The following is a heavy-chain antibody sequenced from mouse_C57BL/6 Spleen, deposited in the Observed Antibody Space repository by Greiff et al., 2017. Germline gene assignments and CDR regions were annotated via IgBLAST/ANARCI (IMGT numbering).Heavy chain of an antibody. D-gene: IGHD1-1*01. CDR3: ARPTVVAHWYFDV. V-gene: IGHV1-53*01. Sequence: QVQLQQPGTELVKPGASVKLSCKASGYTFTSYWMHWVKQRPGQGLEWIGNINPSNGGTNYNEQFKSKATLTVDKSSSTAYMQLSSLTSEDSAVYYCARPTVVAHWYFDVWGTGTTVTVSS. CDR1: GYTFTSYW. CDR2: INPSNGGT. J-gene: IGHJ1*03.